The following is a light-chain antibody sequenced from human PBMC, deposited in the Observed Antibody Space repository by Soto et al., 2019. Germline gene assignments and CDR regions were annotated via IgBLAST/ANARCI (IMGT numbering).Light chain of an antibody. CDR2: VAS. J-gene: IGKJ1*01. V-gene: IGKV1-27*01. CDR1: QGISNY. CDR3: QKYNSAPWT. Sequence: DIQMTQSPSSLSASVGDRVTITCRASQGISNYLAWYQQQPGKVPKLLIYVASTLQSGVPSRFSGSGSGTYFTLTISSLQPEDVATYYCQKYNSAPWTVGQGTKVEIK.